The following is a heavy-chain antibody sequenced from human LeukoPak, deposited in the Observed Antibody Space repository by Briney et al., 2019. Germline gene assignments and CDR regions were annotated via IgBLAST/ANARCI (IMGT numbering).Heavy chain of an antibody. J-gene: IGHJ4*02. CDR3: TITRDGYFDS. CDR2: ISWNSGSI. V-gene: IGHV3-9*01. D-gene: IGHD5-24*01. CDR1: GFTFDDYA. Sequence: GGSLRLSCAASGFTFDDYAMHWVRLAPGKGLEWVSGISWNSGSIGYADSVKGRFTISRDNAKNTLYLQMNSLRADDTAVYYCTITRDGYFDSWGQGTLVTVSS.